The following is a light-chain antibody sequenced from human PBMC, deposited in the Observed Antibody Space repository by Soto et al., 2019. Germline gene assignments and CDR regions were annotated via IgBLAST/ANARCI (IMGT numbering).Light chain of an antibody. Sequence: EIVMTQSPGTLSVSAGEGATLSCRASQSVIKSLAWYQQKPSQAPRLLIYGASTRDTRIPARFSGSGCGTEFTLTISRLQSEDFAVYYCEQYKTWPRTFGQGTKPEIK. CDR3: EQYKTWPRT. CDR2: GAS. J-gene: IGKJ2*01. CDR1: QSVIKS. V-gene: IGKV3-15*01.